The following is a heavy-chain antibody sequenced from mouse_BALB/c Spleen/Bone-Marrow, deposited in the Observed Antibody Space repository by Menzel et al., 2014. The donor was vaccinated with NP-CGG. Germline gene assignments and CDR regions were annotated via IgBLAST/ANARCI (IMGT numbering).Heavy chain of an antibody. CDR3: ARTDY. V-gene: IGHV14-3*02. CDR1: GFNIKDTY. CDR2: IDPANGNA. Sequence: VQLKESGAELVKPGASVKLSCTASGFNIKDTYMHWVKQRPEQGLEWIGRIDPANGNAKYDPKFQGKAAITADTSSNTAYLQLSSLTSEDTAVYYCARTDYWGQGTTLTVSS. J-gene: IGHJ2*01.